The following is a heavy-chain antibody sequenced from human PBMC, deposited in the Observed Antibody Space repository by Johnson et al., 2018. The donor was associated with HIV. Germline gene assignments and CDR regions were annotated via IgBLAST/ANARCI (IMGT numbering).Heavy chain of an antibody. V-gene: IGHV3-9*01. J-gene: IGHJ3*02. CDR2: ISWNSGRK. CDR3: AKDNKGFGELLDAFDI. Sequence: VQLVESGGGLVQPGRSLRLSCAASGFTFDDYAMHWVRQAPGKGLEWVSGISWNSGRKGYADSVKGRFTISRDNAKNSLYLQMNSLRAEDTALYYCAKDNKGFGELLDAFDIWGQGTMVTVSS. D-gene: IGHD3-10*01. CDR1: GFTFDDYA.